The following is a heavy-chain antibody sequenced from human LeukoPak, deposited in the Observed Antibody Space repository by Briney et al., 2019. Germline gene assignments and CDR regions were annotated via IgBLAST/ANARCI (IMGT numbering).Heavy chain of an antibody. CDR3: ARDSPIADPLDL. CDR1: GGSISSYY. Sequence: SETLSLTCTVSGGSISSYYWSWIRQPPGKGLECIGYIYYSGSTNHNPSLKSRVTISVDTSKNQFSLKLSSVTAADTAVYYCARDSPIADPLDLWGRGTLVTVSS. CDR2: IYYSGST. J-gene: IGHJ2*01. V-gene: IGHV4-59*01. D-gene: IGHD6-13*01.